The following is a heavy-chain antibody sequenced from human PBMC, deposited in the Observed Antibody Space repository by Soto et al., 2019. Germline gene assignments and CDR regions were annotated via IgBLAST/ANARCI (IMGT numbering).Heavy chain of an antibody. D-gene: IGHD2-2*01. Sequence: SETLSLTCTVSGGSISSGDYYWSWIRQPPGKGLEWIGYIYYSGSTYYNPSLKSRVTISVDTSKNQFSLKLSSVTAADTAVYYCARVDIVVVPAAMPVHYYGMDVWGQGTTVTVSS. V-gene: IGHV4-30-4*01. CDR3: ARVDIVVVPAAMPVHYYGMDV. J-gene: IGHJ6*02. CDR1: GGSISSGDYY. CDR2: IYYSGST.